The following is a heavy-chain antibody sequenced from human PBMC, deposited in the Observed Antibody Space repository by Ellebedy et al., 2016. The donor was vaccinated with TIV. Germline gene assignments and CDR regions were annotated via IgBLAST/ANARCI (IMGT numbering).Heavy chain of an antibody. CDR2: IYYSGST. V-gene: IGHV4-59*01. CDR1: GGSISSYY. Sequence: SETLSLXXTVSGGSISSYYWSWIRQPPGKGLEWIGYIYYSGSTNYNPSLKSRVTISVDTSKNQFSLKLSSVTAADTAVYYCAREYGWIWGQGTLVTVSS. J-gene: IGHJ4*02. CDR3: AREYGWI. D-gene: IGHD2-8*02.